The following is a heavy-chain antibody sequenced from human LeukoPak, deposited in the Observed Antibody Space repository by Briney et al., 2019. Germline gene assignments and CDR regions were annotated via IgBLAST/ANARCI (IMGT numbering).Heavy chain of an antibody. D-gene: IGHD3-10*01. CDR3: ARRFGRKFGERFYYYHYMDV. V-gene: IGHV4-34*01. CDR2: MNHGGST. J-gene: IGHJ6*03. CDR1: GGSFSGYY. Sequence: PSETLSLTCAVYGGSFSGYYWNWIRQPPGKGLEWIGEMNHGGSTNYNPSLKSRVTISVDTSKNQFSLKLRSVTAADTAVYYCARRFGRKFGERFYYYHYMDVWGKGTTATISS.